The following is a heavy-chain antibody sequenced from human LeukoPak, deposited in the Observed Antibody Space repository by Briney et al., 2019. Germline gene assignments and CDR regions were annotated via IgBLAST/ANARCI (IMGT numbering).Heavy chain of an antibody. CDR2: ISAYNGNT. Sequence: ASVKVSCKASGYTFTSYGISWVRQAPGQGLEWMGWISAYNGNTNYAQKLQGRVTMTTGTSTSTAYMELRSLRSDDTAVYYCARSPDLYDSSGYYFNWFDPWGQGTLVTVSS. V-gene: IGHV1-18*01. D-gene: IGHD3-22*01. CDR1: GYTFTSYG. CDR3: ARSPDLYDSSGYYFNWFDP. J-gene: IGHJ5*02.